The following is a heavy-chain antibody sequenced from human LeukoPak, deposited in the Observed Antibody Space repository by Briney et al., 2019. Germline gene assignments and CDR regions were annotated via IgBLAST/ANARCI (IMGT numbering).Heavy chain of an antibody. Sequence: PGGSLRLSCAASGFTLSSYAMSWVRQAPGKGLEWVSGITNSGENTYYADSVKGRFTISRDNSKNTLFLEMNSLRVEDTAVYYCAKGRGFRVWDPWDNWGQGTLITVSS. CDR3: AKGRGFRVWDPWDN. V-gene: IGHV3-23*01. J-gene: IGHJ4*02. D-gene: IGHD3-16*01. CDR1: GFTLSSYA. CDR2: ITNSGENT.